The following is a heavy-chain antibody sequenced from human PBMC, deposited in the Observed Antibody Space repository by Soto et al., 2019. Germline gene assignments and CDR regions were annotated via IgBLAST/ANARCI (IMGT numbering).Heavy chain of an antibody. CDR1: GFTFSSYS. V-gene: IGHV3-48*02. CDR3: ANPARRYSSSWYNALDI. Sequence: GGSLRLSCAASGFTFSSYSMNWVRQAPGKGLEWVSYISSSSSTIYYADSVKGRFTISRDNAKNSLYLQMNSLRDEDTAVYYCANPARRYSSSWYNALDIWGQGTMVTVSS. D-gene: IGHD6-13*01. J-gene: IGHJ3*02. CDR2: ISSSSSTI.